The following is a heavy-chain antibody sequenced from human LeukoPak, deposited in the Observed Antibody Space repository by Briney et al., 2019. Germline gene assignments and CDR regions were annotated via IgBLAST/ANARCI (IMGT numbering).Heavy chain of an antibody. D-gene: IGHD5-12*01. CDR1: GFTFSSYN. CDR3: ARDVGGYGTEGSYFDY. Sequence: RGSLRLSCAASGFTFSSYNMNWVRQAPGKGLEWVSYISSGLSTIYYADSVKGRFTRSRDNAKNSLYLQMNSLRDEDTAVYYCARDVGGYGTEGSYFDYWGQGTLVSVSS. V-gene: IGHV3-48*02. J-gene: IGHJ4*02. CDR2: ISSGLSTI.